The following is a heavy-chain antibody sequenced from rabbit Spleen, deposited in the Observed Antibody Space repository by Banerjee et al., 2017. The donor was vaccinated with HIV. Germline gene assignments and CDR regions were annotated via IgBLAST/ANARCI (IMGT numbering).Heavy chain of an antibody. V-gene: IGHV1S47*01. D-gene: IGHD4-1*01. CDR2: IDPIFHIT. Sequence: QEQLVESGGGLVQPGGSLKLSCKASGFDFSNYGVSWVRQAPGKGLEWIGYIDPIFHITTYANWVSGRFSISRENTQNTVYLQLNSLTAADTATYFCVREVAARFSLWGPGTLVTVS. CDR1: GFDFSNYG. CDR3: VREVAARFSL. J-gene: IGHJ4*01.